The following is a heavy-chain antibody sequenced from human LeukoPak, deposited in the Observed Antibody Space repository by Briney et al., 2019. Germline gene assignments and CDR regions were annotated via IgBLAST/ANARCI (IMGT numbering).Heavy chain of an antibody. Sequence: GGSLRLSRAASGFTFSNAWMSWVRQAPGKGLEWVGRIKSKTDGGTTDYAAPVKGRFTISRDDSKNTLYLQMNSLKTEDTAVYYCTTALWFGELGYRYYFDYWGQGTLVTVSS. J-gene: IGHJ4*02. CDR1: GFTFSNAW. V-gene: IGHV3-15*01. CDR3: TTALWFGELGYRYYFDY. D-gene: IGHD3-10*01. CDR2: IKSKTDGGTT.